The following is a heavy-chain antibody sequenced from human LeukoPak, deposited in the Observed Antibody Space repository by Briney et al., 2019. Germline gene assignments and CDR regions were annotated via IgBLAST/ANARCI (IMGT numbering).Heavy chain of an antibody. J-gene: IGHJ4*02. CDR2: ISSSGSTI. V-gene: IGHV3-11*04. CDR3: ARGGPLNARYYDFWSDLDY. Sequence: GGSLRLSCAASGFTFSDYYMSWIRQAPGKGLEWVSYISSSGSTIYYADSVKGRFTISRDNAKNSLYLQMNSLRAEDTAVYYCARGGPLNARYYDFWSDLDYWGQGTLVTVSS. CDR1: GFTFSDYY. D-gene: IGHD3-3*01.